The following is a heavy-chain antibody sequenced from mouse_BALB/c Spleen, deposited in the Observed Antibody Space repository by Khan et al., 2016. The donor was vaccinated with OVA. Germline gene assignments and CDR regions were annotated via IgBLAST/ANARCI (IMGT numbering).Heavy chain of an antibody. J-gene: IGHJ4*01. Sequence: QVQLKQSGAELVRPGASVKLSRKASAYTFTSYWMNWVIQRPGQGLEWIGMIDPSDSETHYNQMFKDKVTLTVDKSSSTAYMQLSSLTSEDSAVYYCARCLMEAMDYWGQGTSVTVSS. CDR1: AYTFTSYW. CDR2: IDPSDSET. CDR3: ARCLMEAMDY. V-gene: IGHV1-61*01.